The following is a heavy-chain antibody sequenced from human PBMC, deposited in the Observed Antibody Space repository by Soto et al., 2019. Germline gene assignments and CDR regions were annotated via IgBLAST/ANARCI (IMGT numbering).Heavy chain of an antibody. CDR2: IYYSGRT. J-gene: IGHJ4*01. CDR1: VESISSSSYD. CDR3: PRQRTTVVTKAYFDH. Sequence: SETLSLTCIVSVESISSSSYDWGWIRQPPGKGWEWIGSIYYSGRTYYNPSVKSRVTISIDTSKNQFSLKLSSVTATDTAVYYCPRQRTTVVTKAYFDHWGHGALVTVSS. D-gene: IGHD2-21*02. V-gene: IGHV4-39*01.